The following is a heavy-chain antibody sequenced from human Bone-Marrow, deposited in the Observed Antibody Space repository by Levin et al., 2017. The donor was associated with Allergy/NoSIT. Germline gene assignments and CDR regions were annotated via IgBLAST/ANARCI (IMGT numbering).Heavy chain of an antibody. D-gene: IGHD3-10*01. Sequence: PGGSLRLSCTVSGGSISGYFWNWFRQPPGKGLEWIGYIYQTGSTYSNPSLESRLTISVDTSKNQFSLTLHSVTAADTAIYYCARDTGGDLFGLGSRYNRFDPWGQGTRVTVSS. CDR3: ARDTGGDLFGLGSRYNRFDP. CDR2: IYQTGST. V-gene: IGHV4-59*13. J-gene: IGHJ5*02. CDR1: GGSISGYF.